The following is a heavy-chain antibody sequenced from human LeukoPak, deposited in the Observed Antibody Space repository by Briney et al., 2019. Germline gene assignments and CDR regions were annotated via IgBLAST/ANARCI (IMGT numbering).Heavy chain of an antibody. CDR1: GFTFSSYG. CDR2: ISYDGSNK. CDR3: AKEALWRYYDSSGYGFDY. Sequence: GGSLRLSCAASGFTFSSYGMHWVRQAPSKGLEWVAVISYDGSNKYYADSVKGRFTISRDNSKNTLYLQMNSLRAEDMAVYYCAKEALWRYYDSSGYGFDYWGQGTLVTVSS. V-gene: IGHV3-30*18. J-gene: IGHJ4*02. D-gene: IGHD3-22*01.